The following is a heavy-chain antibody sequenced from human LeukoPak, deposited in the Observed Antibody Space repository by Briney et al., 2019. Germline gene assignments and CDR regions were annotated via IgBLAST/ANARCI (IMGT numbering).Heavy chain of an antibody. V-gene: IGHV3-53*01. CDR3: ARESPTSGIDS. CDR2: IYSNGKE. CDR1: GFSFYSNY. D-gene: IGHD2-15*01. J-gene: IGHJ5*01. Sequence: EGSLRLSCLASGFSFYSNYMSWVRQAPGKGLEWVSVIYSNGKEYYAESAKGRFTISRDISKNSLDLQMNRLRGDGTAVYYCARESPTSGIDSWGQGTLVIVSS.